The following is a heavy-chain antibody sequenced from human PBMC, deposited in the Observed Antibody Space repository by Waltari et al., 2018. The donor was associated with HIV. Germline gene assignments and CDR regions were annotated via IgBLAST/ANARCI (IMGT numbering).Heavy chain of an antibody. CDR2: IYYSGST. CDR1: GGSISSSSYY. V-gene: IGHV4-39*02. CDR3: ARDDYSNYGDAFDI. J-gene: IGHJ3*02. Sequence: QLQLQESGPGLVKPSETLSLTCTVSGGSISSSSYYWGWIRQPPGKGLEWIGSIYYSGSTYYNPSLKSRVTISVDTSKNQFSLKLSSVTAADTAVYYCARDDYSNYGDAFDIWGQGTMVTVSS. D-gene: IGHD4-4*01.